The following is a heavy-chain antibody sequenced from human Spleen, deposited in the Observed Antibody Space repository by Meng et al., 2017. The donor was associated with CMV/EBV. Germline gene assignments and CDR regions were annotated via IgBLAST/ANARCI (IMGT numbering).Heavy chain of an antibody. CDR3: AREGLLVGDPFDY. J-gene: IGHJ4*02. CDR2: INRDGSST. Sequence: GGSLRLSCAASGITITSHWMHWVRQVPGRGLVWVSRINRDGSSTAYADSVKGRFTISRDNTKNTLHLQMNSLRAEDSAVYYCAREGLLVGDPFDYWGQGILVTVSS. CDR1: GITITSHW. D-gene: IGHD1-26*01. V-gene: IGHV3-74*03.